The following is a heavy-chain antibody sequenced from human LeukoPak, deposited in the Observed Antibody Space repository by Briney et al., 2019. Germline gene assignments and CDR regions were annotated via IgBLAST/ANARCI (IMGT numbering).Heavy chain of an antibody. Sequence: SETLSLTCTVSGASISSGGYYWNWIRQPPGKGLEWIGYIYYSRSTSYSPSLKSRLTISVDTSKNQFSLKLSSVTAADTAVYYCARDGYNSGYFDYWGRGTLVTVSS. CDR2: IYYSRST. D-gene: IGHD5-24*01. V-gene: IGHV4-30-4*01. CDR3: ARDGYNSGYFDY. J-gene: IGHJ4*02. CDR1: GASISSGGYY.